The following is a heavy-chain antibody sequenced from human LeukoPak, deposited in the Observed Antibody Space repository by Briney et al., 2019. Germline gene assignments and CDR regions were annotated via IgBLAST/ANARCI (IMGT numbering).Heavy chain of an antibody. J-gene: IGHJ2*01. Sequence: GGSLRLSCAASGFMFSNYAMSWVRQAPGKGLEWVSVISGSGTGTYYADSVKGRFIISRDNSKSTLYLQINSLRAEDTAIYYCAKTYSSSWHWYFDLWGRGTLVTVSS. CDR3: AKTYSSSWHWYFDL. CDR2: ISGSGTGT. CDR1: GFMFSNYA. V-gene: IGHV3-23*01. D-gene: IGHD2-2*01.